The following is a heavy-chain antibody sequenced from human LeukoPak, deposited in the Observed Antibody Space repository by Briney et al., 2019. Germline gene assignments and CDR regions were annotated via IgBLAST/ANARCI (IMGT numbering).Heavy chain of an antibody. J-gene: IGHJ6*02. V-gene: IGHV3-15*01. D-gene: IGHD2-15*01. Sequence: GGSLRLSCAASGFTFIDAWMSWVRQAPGKGLEWVGRIKSKADGVTTDYAAPVKGRFNISRDDSKNILYLQMNNLRIEDTATYYCTTAPAATLYCYFGLDVWGQGTTVTVSS. CDR1: GFTFIDAW. CDR3: TTAPAATLYCYFGLDV. CDR2: IKSKADGVTT.